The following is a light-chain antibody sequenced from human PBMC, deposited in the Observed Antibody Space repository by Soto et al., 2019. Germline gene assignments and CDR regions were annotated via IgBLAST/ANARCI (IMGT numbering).Light chain of an antibody. CDR3: QQRLFT. J-gene: IGKJ3*01. Sequence: EIVLTQSPATLSLSPGERATLSCRASQSVSSYLAWYQQKPGQAPRLLIYDASNRATGIPARFSGSGAGTDFTLTISSLEPQDFAVYYCQQRLFTVGTGTKVDIK. V-gene: IGKV3-11*01. CDR1: QSVSSY. CDR2: DAS.